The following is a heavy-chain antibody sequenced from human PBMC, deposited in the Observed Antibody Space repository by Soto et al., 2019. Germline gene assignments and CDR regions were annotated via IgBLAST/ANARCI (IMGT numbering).Heavy chain of an antibody. D-gene: IGHD3-22*01. V-gene: IGHV5-51*01. CDR2: IYPGDSDT. CDR3: ARTTYYYDSSGYYPMGNFDY. J-gene: IGHJ4*02. Sequence: VESLKISCKGSGYSFTSYWIGWVRQMPGKGLEWMGIIYPGDSDTRYSPSFQGQVTISADKSISTAYLQWSSLKASDTAMYYCARTTYYYDSSGYYPMGNFDYWGQGTLVTVSS. CDR1: GYSFTSYW.